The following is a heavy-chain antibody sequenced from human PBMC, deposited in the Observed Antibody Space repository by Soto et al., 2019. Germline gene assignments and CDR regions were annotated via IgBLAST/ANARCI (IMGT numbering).Heavy chain of an antibody. CDR2: IYHSGST. CDR1: GGSISSSNW. Sequence: SETLSLTCAVSGGSISSSNWWSWVRQPPGKGLEWIGEIYHSGSTNYNPSLKSRVTISVDKSKNQFSLKLSSVTAADTAVYYCARGRGGSIAAVYYFDYWGQGTLVTVSS. J-gene: IGHJ4*02. V-gene: IGHV4-4*02. CDR3: ARGRGGSIAAVYYFDY. D-gene: IGHD6-13*01.